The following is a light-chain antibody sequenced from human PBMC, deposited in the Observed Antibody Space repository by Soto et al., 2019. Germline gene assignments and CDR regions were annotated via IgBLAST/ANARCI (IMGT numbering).Light chain of an antibody. J-gene: IGKJ1*01. Sequence: DIVMTQSPDSLAVSLGERATINCKSSQSVLYSSNNKNYLAWYQQKPGQPPKLLIYWASTRESGVPDRFSGSGSGTDFTLTISSLQAEDVAVYYCQQYYSTPWTFGHGTNVEIK. CDR1: QSVLYSSNNKNY. CDR3: QQYYSTPWT. CDR2: WAS. V-gene: IGKV4-1*01.